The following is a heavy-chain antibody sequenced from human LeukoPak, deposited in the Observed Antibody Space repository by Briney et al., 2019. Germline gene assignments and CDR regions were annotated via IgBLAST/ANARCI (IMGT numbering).Heavy chain of an antibody. V-gene: IGHV3-7*01. CDR1: GFMFSGYS. J-gene: IGHJ4*02. Sequence: GGSLRLSCVGSGFMFSGYSMGWVRQAPGKGLEFVAHLKESGIEKEYVDSVKGRFTISRDNAENLLYLQMNSLRAEDTALYFCARWRGAQSEFDYWGQGTQVTVSS. CDR3: ARWRGAQSEFDY. CDR2: LKESGIEK. D-gene: IGHD3-3*01.